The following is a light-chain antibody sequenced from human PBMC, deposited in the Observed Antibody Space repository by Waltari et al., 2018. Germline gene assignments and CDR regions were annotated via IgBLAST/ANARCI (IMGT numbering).Light chain of an antibody. V-gene: IGLV5-45*01. CDR1: SDIGVVAYK. CDR2: YRSNSDN. J-gene: IGLJ2*01. Sequence: QAVLTHPASLAASPGASFSHTCTLLSDIGVVAYKIAWSQQQQGSPPPFLVRYRSNSDNRQGSSVAIRFSGSKDFSANAGIVVVSGLQSADEADYYRMILYNHAVVFGGGTKLTVL. CDR3: MILYNHAVV.